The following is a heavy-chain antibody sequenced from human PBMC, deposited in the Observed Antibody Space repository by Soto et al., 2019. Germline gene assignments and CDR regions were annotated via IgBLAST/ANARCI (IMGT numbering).Heavy chain of an antibody. D-gene: IGHD2-2*01. V-gene: IGHV3-15*01. J-gene: IGHJ4*02. CDR1: GFNFTKAW. CDR3: TTGGQVVLEDY. CDR2: SKSTSDGGTT. Sequence: EGQLVGSGGGIVKPGGSLRLSCIASGFNFTKAWMSWVRQAPGKGLAWVGLSKSTSDGGTTHFAAPVEGRFSISIDDSTNTLYMQLNSLKAEDTAVYNCTTGGQVVLEDYWGQGPLVTVSS.